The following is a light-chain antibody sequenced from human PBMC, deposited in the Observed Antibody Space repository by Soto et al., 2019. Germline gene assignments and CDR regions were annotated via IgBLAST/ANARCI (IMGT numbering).Light chain of an antibody. CDR2: EGS. J-gene: IGLJ2*01. V-gene: IGLV2-23*01. CDR1: SSDVGSYNL. Sequence: QSALTQPASVSGSPGQSITISCTRTSSDVGSYNLVSWYQQHPDKAPKLMIYEGSKRPSGVSSRFSGSKSGNTASLTISGLQAEDEAHYYCCSSAGTNIVIFGGGTKVTVL. CDR3: CSSAGTNIVI.